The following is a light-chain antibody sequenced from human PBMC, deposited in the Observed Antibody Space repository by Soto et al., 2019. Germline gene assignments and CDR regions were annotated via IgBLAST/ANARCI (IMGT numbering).Light chain of an antibody. CDR1: QSISTW. V-gene: IGKV1-5*01. Sequence: DIPMTQSPSTLSASVGDRVTITCRASQSISTWLAWYQQKPGKAPKVLIYDASSLESGVPSRFSGSGSGTEFTLTIISLQPDDSATYYCQQYNSHSWTFGQGTKVEIK. CDR2: DAS. CDR3: QQYNSHSWT. J-gene: IGKJ1*01.